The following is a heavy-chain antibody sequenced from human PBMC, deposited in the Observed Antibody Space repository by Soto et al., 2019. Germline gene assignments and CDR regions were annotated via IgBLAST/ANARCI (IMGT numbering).Heavy chain of an antibody. CDR1: GFTFSDYY. CDR3: SREQSVRHCFDF. J-gene: IGHJ4*02. Sequence: GGSLRLSCASSGFTFSDYYMTWIRQAPGKGLESISYISTSGSYTNYADSVQGRFTISRDNARNSLFLQMNSLRVEDTAVYYFSREQSVRHCFDFWGQGTLVTVSS. CDR2: ISTSGSYT. V-gene: IGHV3-11*06. D-gene: IGHD3-3*01.